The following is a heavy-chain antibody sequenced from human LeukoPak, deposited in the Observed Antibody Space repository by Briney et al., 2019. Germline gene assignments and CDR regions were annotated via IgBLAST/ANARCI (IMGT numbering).Heavy chain of an antibody. CDR2: IGSSGSYM. Sequence: GGSLRLSCAASGFRFSAYAMNWVRQAPGKGLEWVSSIGSSGSYMYYADSVKGRFTVSRDNAKNSLYLEMNSLRAEDTAVYFCARDDYGSGTPTIDYWGQGTLVSVAS. D-gene: IGHD3-16*01. CDR1: GFRFSAYA. CDR3: ARDDYGSGTPTIDY. J-gene: IGHJ4*02. V-gene: IGHV3-21*01.